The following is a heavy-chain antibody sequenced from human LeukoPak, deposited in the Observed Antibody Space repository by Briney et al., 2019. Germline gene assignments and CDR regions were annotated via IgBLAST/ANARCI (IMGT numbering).Heavy chain of an antibody. J-gene: IGHJ4*02. CDR3: ARDDSTQGTDY. Sequence: PGRSLRLSCAASGFTFSSYSMNWVRQAPGKGLEWVSSISSSSSYIYYADSVKGRFTISRDNAKNSLYLQMNSLRAEDTAVYYCARDDSTQGTDYWGQGTLVTVSS. D-gene: IGHD3-22*01. V-gene: IGHV3-21*01. CDR2: ISSSSSYI. CDR1: GFTFSSYS.